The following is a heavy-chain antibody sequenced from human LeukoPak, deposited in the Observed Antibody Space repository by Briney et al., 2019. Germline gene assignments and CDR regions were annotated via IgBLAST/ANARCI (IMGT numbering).Heavy chain of an antibody. CDR3: ARDIIAAAADY. CDR2: IYTSGST. J-gene: IGHJ4*02. CDR1: GYSISSGSYY. Sequence: SETLSLTCTVSGYSISSGSYYWSWIRQPAGKGLEWIGRIYTSGSTNYNPSLKSRVTISVDTSKNQFSLKLSSVTAADTAVYYCARDIIAAAADYWGQGTLVTVSS. V-gene: IGHV4-61*02. D-gene: IGHD6-13*01.